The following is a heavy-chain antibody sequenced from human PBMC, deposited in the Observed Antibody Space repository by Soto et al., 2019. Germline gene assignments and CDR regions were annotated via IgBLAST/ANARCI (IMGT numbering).Heavy chain of an antibody. V-gene: IGHV3-21*01. Sequence: GSLRLSCAASGFTFHTYTMNWFRQAPGKGLEWVSSISPSSSKIYYADSVKSRFTISRDDAKNSLSLQMNSLRAEDTAVYYCARGGIVVVTPYYWGQGALVTVSS. CDR3: ARGGIVVVTPYY. D-gene: IGHD2-21*02. J-gene: IGHJ4*02. CDR2: ISPSSSKI. CDR1: GFTFHTYT.